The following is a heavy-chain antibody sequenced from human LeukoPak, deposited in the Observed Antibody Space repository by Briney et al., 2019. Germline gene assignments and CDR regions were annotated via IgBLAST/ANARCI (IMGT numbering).Heavy chain of an antibody. D-gene: IGHD6-13*01. V-gene: IGHV4-59*01. J-gene: IGHJ6*02. CDR1: GGSISSYY. CDR2: IYYSGST. CDR3: ARGGSSSWYGYYYYGMDV. Sequence: SETLSLTCTVSGGSISSYYWSWIRQPPGKGLEWIGYIYYSGSTNYNPSLKGRVTISVDTSKNQFSLKLSSVTAADTAVYYCARGGSSSWYGYYYYGMDVWGQGTTVTVSS.